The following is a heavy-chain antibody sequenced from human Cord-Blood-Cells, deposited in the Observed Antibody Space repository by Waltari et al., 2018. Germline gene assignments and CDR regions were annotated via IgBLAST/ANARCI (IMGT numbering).Heavy chain of an antibody. V-gene: IGHV4-30-4*08. D-gene: IGHD3-22*01. CDR2: IYYSGST. CDR3: ARAPDYYDSSGYYFDY. Sequence: QVQLQESGPGLVKPSQTLSLTCTVSGGSLSSGDYYRSWIPPPPGKGLEWIGYIYYSGSTYYNPSLKSRVTISVDTSKNQFSLKLSSVTAADTAVYYCARAPDYYDSSGYYFDYWGQGTLVTVSS. J-gene: IGHJ4*02. CDR1: GGSLSSGDYY.